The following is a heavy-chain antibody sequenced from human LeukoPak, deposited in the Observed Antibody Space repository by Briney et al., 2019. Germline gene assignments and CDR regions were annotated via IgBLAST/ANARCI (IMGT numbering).Heavy chain of an antibody. D-gene: IGHD1-7*01. CDR2: INPNSGGT. CDR1: GYTFTGYY. J-gene: IGHJ4*02. Sequence: GASVKVSCKASGYTFTGYYMHWVRQAPGQGLEWMGWINPNSGGTNHAQKFQGRVTMTRDTSISTAYMELSRLRSDDTAVYYCARDGPSLELPDYWGQGTLVTVSS. CDR3: ARDGPSLELPDY. V-gene: IGHV1-2*02.